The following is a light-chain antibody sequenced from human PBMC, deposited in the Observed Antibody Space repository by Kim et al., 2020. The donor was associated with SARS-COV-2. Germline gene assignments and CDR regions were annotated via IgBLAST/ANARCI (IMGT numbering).Light chain of an antibody. CDR1: QSVGNY. Sequence: PGERATLSFRASQSVGNYLAWYQHNPGQAPRLLISGASTRATGVPARFSGSGSGRDFTLPIGSLQSDDFAVYYCHQYTKWPLTFGGGTKVDIK. V-gene: IGKV3-15*01. CDR3: HQYTKWPLT. CDR2: GAS. J-gene: IGKJ4*01.